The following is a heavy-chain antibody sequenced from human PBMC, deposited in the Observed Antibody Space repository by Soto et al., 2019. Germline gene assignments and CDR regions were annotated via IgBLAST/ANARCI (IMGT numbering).Heavy chain of an antibody. CDR3: ARERRGSSSWYRNWFDP. J-gene: IGHJ5*02. D-gene: IGHD6-13*01. V-gene: IGHV4-34*01. Sequence: QVQLQQWGAGLLKPSETLSITCAVYGGSFSGYYWSWIRQPPGKGLEWIGAINHSGSTNYNPSLKSRVTISVDTSKNQFSRKLSGVTAADTAGYYCARERRGSSSWYRNWFDPWGQGALVTVSA. CDR2: INHSGST. CDR1: GGSFSGYY.